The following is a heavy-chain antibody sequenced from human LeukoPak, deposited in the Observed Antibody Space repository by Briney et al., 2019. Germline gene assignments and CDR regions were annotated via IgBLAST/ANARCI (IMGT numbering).Heavy chain of an antibody. V-gene: IGHV3-48*04. J-gene: IGHJ6*03. CDR3: ARNEYYYDSSGYPYYYYMDV. CDR1: GFTFSSYS. D-gene: IGHD3-22*01. CDR2: ISSSSSTI. Sequence: GSLRLSCAASGFTFSSYSMNWVRQAPGKGLEWVSYISSSSSTIYYADSVKGRFTISRDNAKNSLYLQMNSLRAEDTAVYYCARNEYYYDSSGYPYYYYMDVWGKGTTVTVSS.